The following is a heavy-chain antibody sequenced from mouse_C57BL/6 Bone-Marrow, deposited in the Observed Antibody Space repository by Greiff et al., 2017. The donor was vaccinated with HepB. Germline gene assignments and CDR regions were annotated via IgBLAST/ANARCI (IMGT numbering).Heavy chain of an antibody. Sequence: VQLQQSGAELARPGASVKLSCKASGYTFTSYGISWVKQRTGQGLEWIGEIYPRSGNTYYNEKFKGKATLTADKSSSTAYMELRSLTSEDSAVYFCARGESSHWYFDVWGTGTTVTVSS. CDR2: IYPRSGNT. J-gene: IGHJ1*03. CDR1: GYTFTSYG. CDR3: ARGESSHWYFDV. D-gene: IGHD1-1*01. V-gene: IGHV1-81*01.